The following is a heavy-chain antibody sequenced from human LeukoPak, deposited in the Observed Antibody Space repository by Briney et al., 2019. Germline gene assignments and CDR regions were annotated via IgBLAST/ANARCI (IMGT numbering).Heavy chain of an antibody. CDR3: ASPTPWNHDVFAI. Sequence: ASVKVSCKASGGTFSSYAISWVRQAPGQGLEWMGGIIPIFGTANYAQKFQGRVTITADESTSTAYMELSSLRSEDTAVYYCASPTPWNHDVFAIWGQGTMVTVSS. CDR1: GGTFSSYA. D-gene: IGHD1-1*01. V-gene: IGHV1-69*13. CDR2: IIPIFGTA. J-gene: IGHJ3*02.